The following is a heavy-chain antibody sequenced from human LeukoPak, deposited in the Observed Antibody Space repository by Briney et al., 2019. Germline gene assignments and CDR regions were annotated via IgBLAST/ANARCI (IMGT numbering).Heavy chain of an antibody. V-gene: IGHV1-8*01. D-gene: IGHD2-2*01. Sequence: ASVKVSCKASGYTFTSYDINWVRQATGQGLEWMGWMNPNSGNTGYAQKFQGRVTMTRNTSVSTAYMELSSLRSEDTAVYYCAIHPYCSSTSCYDYWGQGTQVTVSS. J-gene: IGHJ4*02. CDR2: MNPNSGNT. CDR3: AIHPYCSSTSCYDY. CDR1: GYTFTSYD.